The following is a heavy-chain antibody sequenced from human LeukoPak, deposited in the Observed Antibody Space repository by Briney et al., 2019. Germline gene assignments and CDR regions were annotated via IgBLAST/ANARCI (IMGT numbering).Heavy chain of an antibody. D-gene: IGHD5-18*01. CDR3: ARSTGKHGYSYGYGGHFDY. CDR2: IRFTGSYI. Sequence: PGGSLRLSCAASGFTFSSYSMNWVRQAPGRGLEWVSSIRFTGSYIYYADSVKGRFTISRDDAKNLLSLQMISLRVEDTAVYYCARSTGKHGYSYGYGGHFDYWGQGTLVTVSS. CDR1: GFTFSSYS. V-gene: IGHV3-21*01. J-gene: IGHJ4*02.